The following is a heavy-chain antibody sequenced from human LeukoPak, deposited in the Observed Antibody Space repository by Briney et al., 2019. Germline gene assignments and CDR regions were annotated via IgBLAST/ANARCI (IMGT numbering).Heavy chain of an antibody. CDR3: ARLPDCSSTSCLKGAFDI. CDR2: IKQDGSEK. D-gene: IGHD2-2*01. V-gene: IGHV3-7*03. CDR1: GFTFSSYW. J-gene: IGHJ3*02. Sequence: GGSLRLSCAASGFTFSSYWMSWVRQAPGKGLEWVANIKQDGSEKYYVDSVKGRFTISRDNAKNSLYLQMNSLRAEDTAVYYCARLPDCSSTSCLKGAFDIWGQGTMVTVSS.